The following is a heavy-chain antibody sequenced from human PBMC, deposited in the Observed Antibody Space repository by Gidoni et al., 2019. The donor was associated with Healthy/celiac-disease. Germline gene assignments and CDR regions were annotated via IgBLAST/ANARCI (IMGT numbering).Heavy chain of an antibody. V-gene: IGHV3-23*01. D-gene: IGHD3-16*01. Sequence: EVQLLESGGGLVQPGGSLRLSCAASGFTFSSYAMSWVRQAPGKGREWVSAISGSGGSTYYADSVKGRFTISRDNSKNTLYLQMNSLRAEDTAVYYCAKDRIMITFGGVIGYWGQGTLVTVSS. CDR3: AKDRIMITFGGVIGY. CDR2: ISGSGGST. J-gene: IGHJ4*02. CDR1: GFTFSSYA.